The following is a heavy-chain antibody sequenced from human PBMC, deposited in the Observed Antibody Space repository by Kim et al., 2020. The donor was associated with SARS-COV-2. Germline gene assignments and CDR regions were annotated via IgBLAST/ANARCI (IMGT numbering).Heavy chain of an antibody. D-gene: IGHD4-4*01. CDR2: INHSGST. V-gene: IGHV4-34*01. J-gene: IGHJ4*02. Sequence: SETLSLTCAVYGGSFSGYYWSWIRQPPGKGLEWIGEINHSGSTNYNPSLKSRVTISVDTSKNQFSLKLSSVTAADTAVYYCARAPVDYSNYFDYWGQGTLVTVSS. CDR3: ARAPVDYSNYFDY. CDR1: GGSFSGYY.